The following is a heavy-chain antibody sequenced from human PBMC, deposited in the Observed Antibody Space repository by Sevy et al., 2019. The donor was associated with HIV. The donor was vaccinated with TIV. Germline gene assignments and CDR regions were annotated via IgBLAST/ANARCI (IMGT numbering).Heavy chain of an antibody. V-gene: IGHV3-30-3*01. CDR3: ARDSGYPIKYSPGGY. CDR1: GLTFSSHA. Sequence: GGSLRLSCAASGLTFSSHAMHWVRQAPGKGLEWVAVISDEAGNTKYYAESVKCRFTISRDNSKNTQYLQLNSLRAKDTDVSFCARDSGYPIKYSPGGYWGQGTLVTVSS. CDR2: ISDEAGNTK. D-gene: IGHD2-21*01. J-gene: IGHJ4*02.